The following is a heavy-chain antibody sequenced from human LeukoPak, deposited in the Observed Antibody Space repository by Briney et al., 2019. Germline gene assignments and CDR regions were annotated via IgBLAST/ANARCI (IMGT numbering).Heavy chain of an antibody. V-gene: IGHV3-21*01. CDR3: ATETIGRHYDY. Sequence: GGSPRLSCAASGFTFSSCGFNWVRQAPGKGLEWVSSIGPTGTDRYYADSVRGRFTISRDNAKNSMYLQMDSLRDEDTAVYYCATETIGRHYDYWGQGTLLTVSS. D-gene: IGHD1-14*01. CDR1: GFTFSSCG. CDR2: IGPTGTDR. J-gene: IGHJ4*02.